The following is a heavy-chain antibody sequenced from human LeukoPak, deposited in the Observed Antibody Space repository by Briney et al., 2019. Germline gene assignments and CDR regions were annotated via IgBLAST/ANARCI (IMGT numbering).Heavy chain of an antibody. CDR3: AGGPSNYGWFDP. V-gene: IGHV4-31*03. CDR2: IYYSGST. J-gene: IGHJ5*02. CDR1: GGSISSGGYY. Sequence: SQTLSLTCTVSGGSISSGGYYWSWIRQHPGKGLEWIGYIYYSGSTYYNPSLKSRVTISVDTSKNQFSLKLSSVTAADTAVYYCAGGPSNYGWFDPWGQGTLVTVSS. D-gene: IGHD4-11*01.